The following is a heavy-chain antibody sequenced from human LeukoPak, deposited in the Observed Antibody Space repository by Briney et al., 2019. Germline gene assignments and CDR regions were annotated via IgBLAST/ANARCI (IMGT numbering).Heavy chain of an antibody. Sequence: GASVKVSCKASGYTFTGYYMHWVRQAPGQGLEWMGWINPNSGGTNYAQKFQGRVTMTRDTSISTAHMELSRLRSDDTAVYYCARDVSIAARPYYYYYYMDVWGKGTTVTVSS. J-gene: IGHJ6*03. CDR2: INPNSGGT. D-gene: IGHD6-6*01. CDR3: ARDVSIAARPYYYYYYMDV. CDR1: GYTFTGYY. V-gene: IGHV1-2*02.